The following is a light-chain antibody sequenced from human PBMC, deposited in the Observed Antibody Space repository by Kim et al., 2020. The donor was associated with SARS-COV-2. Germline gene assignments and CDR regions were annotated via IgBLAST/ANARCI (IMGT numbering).Light chain of an antibody. CDR1: SLRNYY. J-gene: IGLJ1*01. CDR3: NSRDSRGNRYV. V-gene: IGLV3-19*01. CDR2: GKN. Sequence: SSELTQDPAVSVALGQTIRITCQGDSLRNYYPSWYQQKPGQAPVLVIYGKNNRPSGIPDRFSGSISGTPASLTITGAQAEDEADYYCNSRDSRGNRYVFGTGTKVTVL.